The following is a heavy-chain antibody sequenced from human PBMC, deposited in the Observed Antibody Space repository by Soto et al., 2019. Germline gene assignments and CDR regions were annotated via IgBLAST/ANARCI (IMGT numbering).Heavy chain of an antibody. D-gene: IGHD6-13*01. V-gene: IGHV4-34*01. Sequence: SETLSLTCAVYGGSFSGYYWSWIRQPPGKGLEWIGEINHSGSTNYNPSLKSRVTISVDTSKNQFSLNLSSVTAADTAVYYCAGGRGRQQLVMSYYYGMDVWGQGTTVTVSS. CDR3: AGGRGRQQLVMSYYYGMDV. J-gene: IGHJ6*02. CDR2: INHSGST. CDR1: GGSFSGYY.